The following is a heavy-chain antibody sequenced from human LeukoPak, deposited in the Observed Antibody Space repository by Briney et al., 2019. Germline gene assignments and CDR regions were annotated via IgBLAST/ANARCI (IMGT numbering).Heavy chain of an antibody. D-gene: IGHD1-14*01. Sequence: GGSLRLSCAASGFTFSSYAMSWVRQVPGKGLVWVARINPGGSSITYADSVKGRFTISRDNAKNTLYLQMDSLRAGDTGVYYCARSNQADDYWGQGTLVTVSS. CDR2: INPGGSSI. J-gene: IGHJ4*02. V-gene: IGHV3-74*01. CDR1: GFTFSSYA. CDR3: ARSNQADDY.